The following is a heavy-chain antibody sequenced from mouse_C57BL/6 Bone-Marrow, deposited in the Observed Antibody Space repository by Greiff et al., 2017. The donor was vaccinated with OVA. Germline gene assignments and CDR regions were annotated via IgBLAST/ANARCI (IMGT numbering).Heavy chain of an antibody. V-gene: IGHV1-53*01. CDR1: GYTFTSYW. CDR3: AKHYGSSYVYYYAMDY. Sequence: QVQLQQPGTELVKPGASVKLSCKASGYTFTSYWMHWVKQRPGQGLEWIGNINPSNGGTNYNEKFKSKATLTVDKSSSTAYMQLSSLTSEDSAVYDGAKHYGSSYVYYYAMDYWGQGTSVTVSS. CDR2: INPSNGGT. D-gene: IGHD1-1*01. J-gene: IGHJ4*01.